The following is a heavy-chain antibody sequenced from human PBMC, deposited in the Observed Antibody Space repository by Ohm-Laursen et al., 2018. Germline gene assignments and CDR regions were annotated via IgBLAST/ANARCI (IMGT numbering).Heavy chain of an antibody. CDR2: IYDSGRT. CDR1: NGSIRRYY. CDR3: ARHLGDAFDI. J-gene: IGHJ3*02. V-gene: IGHV4-59*08. Sequence: GTLSLTCTVSNGSIRRYYWSWIRQPPGKGLEGIGYIYDSGRTNYNPSLKSRVSTSVDTSKNQVSLKLSSVTAADTAVYYCARHLGDAFDIWGQGTMVIVSS.